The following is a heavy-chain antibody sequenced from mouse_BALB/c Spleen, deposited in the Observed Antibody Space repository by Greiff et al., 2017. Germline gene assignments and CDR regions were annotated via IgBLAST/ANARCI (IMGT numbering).Heavy chain of an antibody. CDR1: GYTFTSYW. Sequence: QVQLQQPGAELVRPGASVKLSCKASGYTFTSYWINWVKQRPGQGLEWIGYIYPSDSYTNYNQKFKDKATLTVDKSSSTAYMQLSSPTSEDSAVYYCTRGGDYERRFAYWGQGTLVTVSA. J-gene: IGHJ3*01. V-gene: IGHV1-69*02. D-gene: IGHD2-4*01. CDR3: TRGGDYERRFAY. CDR2: IYPSDSYT.